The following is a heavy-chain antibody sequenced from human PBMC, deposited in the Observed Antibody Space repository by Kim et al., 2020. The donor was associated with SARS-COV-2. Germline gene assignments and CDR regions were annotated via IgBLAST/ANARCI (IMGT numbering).Heavy chain of an antibody. CDR3: ARAGSGWCDYNWFDP. CDR2: IYSGGST. V-gene: IGHV3-66*01. Sequence: GGSLRLSCAASGFTVSSNYMSWVRQAPGKGLEWVSVIYSGGSTYYADSVKGRFTISRDNSKNTLYLQMNSLRAEDTAVYYCARAGSGWCDYNWFDPWGQGTLVTVSS. D-gene: IGHD6-19*01. J-gene: IGHJ5*02. CDR1: GFTVSSNY.